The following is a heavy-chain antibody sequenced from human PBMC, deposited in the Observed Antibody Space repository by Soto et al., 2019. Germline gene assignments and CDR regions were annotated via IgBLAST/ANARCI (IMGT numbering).Heavy chain of an antibody. Sequence: PGGSLRLSCTASGLTFSNYAMSWVRQAPGKGLEWVSIIGGSGSDTYYADSVKGRFTVSRDNSKNTQYVQMNSLRDEDTAVYYCAETSSYGNYYFDYWGPGTLVTVSS. V-gene: IGHV3-23*01. CDR1: GLTFSNYA. D-gene: IGHD4-17*01. CDR2: IGGSGSDT. J-gene: IGHJ4*02. CDR3: AETSSYGNYYFDY.